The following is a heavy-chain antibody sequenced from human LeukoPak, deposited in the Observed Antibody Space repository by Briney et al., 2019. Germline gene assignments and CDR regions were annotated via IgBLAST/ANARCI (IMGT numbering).Heavy chain of an antibody. CDR3: ARLVRGVHIDY. CDR2: IYYSGST. D-gene: IGHD3-10*01. J-gene: IGHJ4*02. Sequence: LTCTVXGGSXSSSSYYWGWIRQPPGRGLEWIGSIYYSGSTYYNPSLKSRVTISVDTSKNQFSLKLSSVTAADTAVYYCARLVRGVHIDYWGQGTLVTVSS. V-gene: IGHV4-39*01. CDR1: GGSXSSSSYY.